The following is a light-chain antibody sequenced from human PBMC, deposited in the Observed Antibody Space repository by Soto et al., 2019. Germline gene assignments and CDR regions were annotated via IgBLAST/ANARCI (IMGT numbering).Light chain of an antibody. J-gene: IGKJ1*01. CDR3: LNHNDFPWT. CDR2: AAS. Sequence: DIQMTQSPSSLSASVGDRVTITCRASQVISNDLGWYQQKPGQAPKRLIYAASSLQSGVPSRFSGSGSGTEFTLTISSLQPEDFATYYCLNHNDFPWTFGQGTKVEVK. CDR1: QVISND. V-gene: IGKV1-17*01.